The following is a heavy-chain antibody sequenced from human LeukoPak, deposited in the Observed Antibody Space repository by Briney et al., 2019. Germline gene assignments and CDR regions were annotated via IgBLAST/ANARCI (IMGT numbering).Heavy chain of an antibody. CDR2: ISGSGGST. CDR1: GFTYSSYA. J-gene: IGHJ3*02. V-gene: IGHV3-23*01. CDR3: AKKTYGGNSGGAFDI. Sequence: GGSLRLSCAASGFTYSSYAMSWVRQAPGKGLEWVSAISGSGGSTYYADSVKGRFTISRDNSKNTLYLQMNSLRAEDTAVYYCAKKTYGGNSGGAFDIWGQGTMVTVSS. D-gene: IGHD4-23*01.